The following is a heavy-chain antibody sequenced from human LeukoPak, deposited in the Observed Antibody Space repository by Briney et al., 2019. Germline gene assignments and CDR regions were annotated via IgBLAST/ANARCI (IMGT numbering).Heavy chain of an antibody. D-gene: IGHD3-10*01. J-gene: IGHJ4*02. V-gene: IGHV4-61*02. CDR1: GASISSGSYY. CDR3: ARPVGSGSYYLAPFDY. CDR2: IFASGST. Sequence: SETLSLTCTVSGASISSGSYYWNWIRQPAGKGLEWIGRIFASGSTNYNPSLKSRVTISVDTSKNQFSLKLSSVTAADTAVYYCARPVGSGSYYLAPFDYWGQGTLVTVSS.